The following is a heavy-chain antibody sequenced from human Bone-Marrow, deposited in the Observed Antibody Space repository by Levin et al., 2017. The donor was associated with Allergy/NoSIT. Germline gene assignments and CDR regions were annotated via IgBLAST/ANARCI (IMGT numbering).Heavy chain of an antibody. V-gene: IGHV4-39*01. CDR3: VRGGFSSSWYLGGDP. D-gene: IGHD6-13*01. J-gene: IGHJ5*02. CDR2: IYYSGST. Sequence: ASETLSLTCTVSGGSVSSNSYWWGWIRQPPGKGLEWIGTIYYSGSTDYNPSLESRVTLSIDTSKSQFSLNLNVVTAADTAVYYCVRGGFSSSWYLGGDPWGQGTLVTVSS. CDR1: GGSVSSNSYW.